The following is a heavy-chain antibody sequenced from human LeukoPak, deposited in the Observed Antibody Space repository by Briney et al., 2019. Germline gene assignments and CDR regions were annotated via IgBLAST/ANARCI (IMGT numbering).Heavy chain of an antibody. Sequence: ASETLSLTRTVSGGSISSGDYYWSWIRQPPGKGLEWIGYIYYSGSTYYNPSLKSRVTISVDTSKNQFSLKLSSVTAADTAVYYCARGGLVYGDYTLSGYWGQGTLVTVSS. CDR2: IYYSGST. CDR1: GGSISSGDYY. J-gene: IGHJ4*02. V-gene: IGHV4-30-4*01. CDR3: ARGGLVYGDYTLSGY. D-gene: IGHD4-17*01.